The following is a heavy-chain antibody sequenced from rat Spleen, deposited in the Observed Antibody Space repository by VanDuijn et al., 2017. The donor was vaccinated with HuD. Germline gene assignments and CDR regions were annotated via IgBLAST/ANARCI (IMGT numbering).Heavy chain of an antibody. CDR1: GFSLTDYH. V-gene: IGHV2-32*01. CDR2: ISSVGIT. CDR3: TRGKYNSNWLPY. J-gene: IGHJ3*01. D-gene: IGHD1-5*01. Sequence: QVQLKESGPGLVQPSQALSLTCTVSGFSLTDYHVHWIRQSPGKGLEWIAAISSVGITYYNSALKSRLSISRDTSKSQVFLKMNSLQTEDTAIYYCTRGKYNSNWLPYWGQGTLVTVSA.